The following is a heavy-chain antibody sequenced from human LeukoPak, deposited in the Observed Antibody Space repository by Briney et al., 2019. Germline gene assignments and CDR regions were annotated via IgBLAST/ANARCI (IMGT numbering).Heavy chain of an antibody. Sequence: PSETLSLTCTVSGGSISSYYWSWIRQPPGKGLEWTGYIYYSGSTNYNPSLKSRVTISVDTSKNQFSLKLSSVTAADTAVYYCAIQLYYYDSSGYPPPVWYFDLWGRGTLVTVSS. CDR1: GGSISSYY. CDR3: AIQLYYYDSSGYPPPVWYFDL. D-gene: IGHD3-22*01. CDR2: IYYSGST. J-gene: IGHJ2*01. V-gene: IGHV4-59*08.